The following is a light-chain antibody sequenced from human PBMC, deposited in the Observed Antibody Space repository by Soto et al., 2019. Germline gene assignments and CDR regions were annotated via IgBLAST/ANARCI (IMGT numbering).Light chain of an antibody. CDR1: SSDVGAYNY. Sequence: QSVLAHPASVSWSPGHTITISCTGTSSDVGAYNYVSWYQQHPGKAPKLMIYEVSNRPSGVSDRFSGSKSGNTASLTISGLQAAEEADYYCSSKRTTASTVFGTGTKVTVL. V-gene: IGLV2-14*01. J-gene: IGLJ1*01. CDR2: EVS. CDR3: SSKRTTASTV.